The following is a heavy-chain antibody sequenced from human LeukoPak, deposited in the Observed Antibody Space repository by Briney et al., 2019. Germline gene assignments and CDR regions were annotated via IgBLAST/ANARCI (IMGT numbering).Heavy chain of an antibody. V-gene: IGHV3-53*01. D-gene: IGHD3-22*01. J-gene: IGHJ4*02. CDR3: ARRAGDYSHPYDY. CDR1: GLTVSSNC. CDR2: IYSGGST. Sequence: GGSLRLSCAASGLTVSSNCMSWVRQAPGKGLEWVSFIYSGGSTYYTDSVKGRFTISRGNSKNTLYLQMNSLRAEDTAVYYCARRAGDYSHPYDYWGQGILVTVSS.